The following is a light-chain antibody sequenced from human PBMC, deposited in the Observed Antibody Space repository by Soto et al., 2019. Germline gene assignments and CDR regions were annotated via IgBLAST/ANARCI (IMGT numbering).Light chain of an antibody. CDR2: DAS. V-gene: IGKV1-5*01. CDR1: QSISSW. Sequence: DIQMTQSPSTLSASVGDRVTITCRASQSISSWLAWYQQKPGKAPKLLIYDASSLESGVPSRFSGSGSGTDFNLTISSLQADDFAPYYCQQYNSYPLTFGGGTKVEIK. CDR3: QQYNSYPLT. J-gene: IGKJ4*01.